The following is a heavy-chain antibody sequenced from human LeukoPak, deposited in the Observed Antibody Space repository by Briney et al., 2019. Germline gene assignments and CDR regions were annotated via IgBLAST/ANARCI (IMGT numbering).Heavy chain of an antibody. CDR1: GDSVSSNSAA. Sequence: SQTLSLTCAISGDSVSSNSAAWNWIRQSPSRGLEWLGRTYYGSKWYADYAVSVKGRITINPDTSKNQVSLQLNSVTPEDTAMYYCARDGSSGWSNNWFDPWGQGTLVTVSS. CDR3: ARDGSSGWSNNWFDP. V-gene: IGHV6-1*01. D-gene: IGHD6-19*01. J-gene: IGHJ5*02. CDR2: TYYGSKWYA.